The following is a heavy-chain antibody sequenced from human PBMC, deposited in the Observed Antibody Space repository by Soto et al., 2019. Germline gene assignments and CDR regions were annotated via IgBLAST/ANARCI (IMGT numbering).Heavy chain of an antibody. J-gene: IGHJ4*02. D-gene: IGHD3-22*01. CDR2: IIPIFGTA. CDR3: ARLHYYDSSGYFPGFDY. CDR1: GGTFSSYA. Sequence: SVKVSCKASGGTFSSYAISWVRQAPGQGLEWMGGIIPIFGTANYAQKFQGRVTITADESTSTAYMELSSLRSEDTAVYYCARLHYYDSSGYFPGFDYWGQGTLVTVSS. V-gene: IGHV1-69*13.